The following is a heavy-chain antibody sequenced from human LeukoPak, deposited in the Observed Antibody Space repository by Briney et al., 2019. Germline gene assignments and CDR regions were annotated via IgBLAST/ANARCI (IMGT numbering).Heavy chain of an antibody. J-gene: IGHJ4*02. CDR3: ARAYCGGDCYDY. CDR1: GFTFTSYG. CDR2: ISAYNGNT. Sequence: PGGSLRLSCAASGFTFTSYGISWVRQAPGQGLEWMGWISAYNGNTNYAQKLQGRVTMTTDTSTSTAYMELRSLRSDDTAVYCCARAYCGGDCYDYWGQGTLVTVSS. D-gene: IGHD2-21*01. V-gene: IGHV1-18*01.